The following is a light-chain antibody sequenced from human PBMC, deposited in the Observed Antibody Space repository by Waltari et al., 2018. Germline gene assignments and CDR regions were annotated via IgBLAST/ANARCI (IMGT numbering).Light chain of an antibody. Sequence: QSVLTQPPSVSAAPGQRVTITCSGSGSTLGKNYLSWHQQLPGTAPKLLIYDNNKRPSGIPDRFSGSKSGTSATLGITGLQTGDEADYYCGTWDSSLSAVVFGGGTKLTVL. CDR3: GTWDSSLSAVV. J-gene: IGLJ2*01. V-gene: IGLV1-51*01. CDR2: DNN. CDR1: GSTLGKNY.